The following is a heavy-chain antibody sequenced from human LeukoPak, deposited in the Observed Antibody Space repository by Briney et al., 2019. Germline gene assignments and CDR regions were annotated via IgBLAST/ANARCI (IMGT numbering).Heavy chain of an antibody. J-gene: IGHJ3*02. CDR1: GGSFSRYY. V-gene: IGHV4-59*08. D-gene: IGHD1-26*01. Sequence: PSETLSLTCTVSGGSFSRYYWSWIRQPPGKGLEWIGYIYYSGSTNYNPSLKSRVTISVDTSKNQFSLKLSSVTAADTAVYYCARRTGELTLDAFDIWGQGTMVTVSS. CDR3: ARRTGELTLDAFDI. CDR2: IYYSGST.